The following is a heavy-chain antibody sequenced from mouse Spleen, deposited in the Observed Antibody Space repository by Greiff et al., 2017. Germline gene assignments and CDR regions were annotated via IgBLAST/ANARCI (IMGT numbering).Heavy chain of an antibody. D-gene: IGHD4-1*01. J-gene: IGHJ3*01. CDR1: GFTFTDYN. Sequence: VQLQQSGPELVKPGASVKIPCKASGFTFTDYNMDWVKQSHGKSLEWIGDINPNNGGTIYNQKFKGKATLTVDKSSSTAYMELRSLTSEDTAVYYCASTGTVAWFAYWGQGTLVTVSA. CDR2: INPNNGGT. CDR3: ASTGTVAWFAY. V-gene: IGHV1-18*01.